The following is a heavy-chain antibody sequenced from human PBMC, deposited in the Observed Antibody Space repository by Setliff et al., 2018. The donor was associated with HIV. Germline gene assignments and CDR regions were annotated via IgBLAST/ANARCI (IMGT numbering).Heavy chain of an antibody. V-gene: IGHV3-48*03. D-gene: IGHD3-22*01. J-gene: IGHJ3*02. Sequence: GGSLRLSCAASGFTFRNYDLNWVRQAPGKGLEWISYSSDTGSTTYYGDSVKGRFTISRDNPENSVYLQMSGLRVEDTAVYYCARDPHYYDSSGYYSMFDIWGQGTVVTVSS. CDR3: ARDPHYYDSSGYYSMFDI. CDR1: GFTFRNYD. CDR2: SSDTGSTT.